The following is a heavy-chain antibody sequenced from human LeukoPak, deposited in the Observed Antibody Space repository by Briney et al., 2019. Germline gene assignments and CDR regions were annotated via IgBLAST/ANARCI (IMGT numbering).Heavy chain of an antibody. CDR1: GFTFSSYA. CDR3: ASEWFNYYYYGMDV. Sequence: GGSLRLSCAASGFTFSSYAMHWVRQAPGKGLEWVAVISYDGSNKYYADSVKGRFTISRDNSKNTLYLQMNSLRAEDTAVYYCASEWFNYYYYGMDVWGQGTSVTVSS. V-gene: IGHV3-30-3*01. D-gene: IGHD3-10*01. J-gene: IGHJ6*02. CDR2: ISYDGSNK.